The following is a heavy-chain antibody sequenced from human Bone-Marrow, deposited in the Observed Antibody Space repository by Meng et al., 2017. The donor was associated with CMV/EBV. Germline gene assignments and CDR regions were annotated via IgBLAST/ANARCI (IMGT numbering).Heavy chain of an antibody. J-gene: IGHJ5*02. CDR1: GGSISSYY. Sequence: GSLRLSCTVSGGSISSYYWSWIRQPAGKGLEWIGRIYTSGSTNYNPSLKSRVTMSVDTSKNQFSLKLSSVTAADTAVYCCARSPKQLAPYNWFDPWGQGTLVTVSS. V-gene: IGHV4-4*07. CDR3: ARSPKQLAPYNWFDP. D-gene: IGHD6-6*01. CDR2: IYTSGST.